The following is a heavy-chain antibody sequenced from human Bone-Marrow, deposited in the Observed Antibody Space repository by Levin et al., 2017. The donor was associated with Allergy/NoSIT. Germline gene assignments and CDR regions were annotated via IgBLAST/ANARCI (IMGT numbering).Heavy chain of an antibody. CDR3: ASLRPGNYYYYGFDV. V-gene: IGHV4-59*01. CDR2: IYNSGTT. Sequence: PSETLSLTCTVSGGSLSSYSWSWIRQLPGRGLEWVGYIYNSGTTNYNSALMSRLTMSLDTSNTQFSLKLRSVTTAATAIYYCASLRPGNYYYYGFDVWGQGATVTVSS. D-gene: IGHD4-17*01. J-gene: IGHJ6*02. CDR1: GGSLSSYS.